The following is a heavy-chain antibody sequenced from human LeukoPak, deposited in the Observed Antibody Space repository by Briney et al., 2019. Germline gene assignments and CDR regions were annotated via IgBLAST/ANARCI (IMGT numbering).Heavy chain of an antibody. CDR1: GYSIRSNYY. D-gene: IGHD3-10*01. V-gene: IGHV4-38-2*02. CDR3: ARRLWFGETSPFDY. CDR2: VFHSGST. J-gene: IGHJ4*02. Sequence: SETLSLTCTVSGYSIRSNYYWGWIRQPPGTGLGWIGNVFHSGSTYYNPSLKSRVTISVDTSKNQFSLKLTSVTAADTAVYYCARRLWFGETSPFDYWGQGTLVTVSS.